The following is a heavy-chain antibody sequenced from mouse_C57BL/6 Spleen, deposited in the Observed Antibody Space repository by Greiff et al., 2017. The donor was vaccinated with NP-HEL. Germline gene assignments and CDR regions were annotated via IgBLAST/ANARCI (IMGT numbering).Heavy chain of an antibody. CDR3: ARGAYGDAMDY. Sequence: VQLKESGPGMVKPSQSLSLTCTVTGYSITSGYDWHWIRHFPGNKLEWMGYISYSGSTNYNPSLKSRISITHDTSKNHFFLKLNSVTTADTATYYYARGAYGDAMDYWGQGTSVTVSS. D-gene: IGHD1-1*02. CDR1: GYSITSGYD. J-gene: IGHJ4*01. V-gene: IGHV3-1*01. CDR2: ISYSGST.